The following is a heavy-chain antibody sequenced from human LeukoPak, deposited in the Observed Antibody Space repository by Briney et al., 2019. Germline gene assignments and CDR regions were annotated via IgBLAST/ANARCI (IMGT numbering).Heavy chain of an antibody. J-gene: IGHJ4*02. CDR2: VGGGGQST. CDR1: GLSFYAHA. V-gene: IGHV3-23*01. CDR3: AKDRGYYVDTGTINF. Sequence: GGSLRLSCAASGLSFYAHAMHWVPHAPGMGRVCVSGVGGGGQSTHYADTVQGRFTISRDNSKNTRYLQMISLRAEDTAIYYCAKDRGYYVDTGTINFWGQGTLVTVSS. D-gene: IGHD3-22*01.